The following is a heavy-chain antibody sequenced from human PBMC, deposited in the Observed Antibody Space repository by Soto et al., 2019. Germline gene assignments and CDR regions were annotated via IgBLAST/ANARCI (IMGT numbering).Heavy chain of an antibody. J-gene: IGHJ3*02. V-gene: IGHV5-51*01. Sequence: GESLKISCKGSGYSFTNSWIGWVRQMPGKGLEWMGIIYPGDSHTKYSPSFQGQVTMSADKSISTAYLQWSSLKASDTAMYYCARLTTLDDAFEIWGHGTMVTVSS. CDR1: GYSFTNSW. CDR3: ARLTTLDDAFEI. CDR2: IYPGDSHT. D-gene: IGHD3-3*01.